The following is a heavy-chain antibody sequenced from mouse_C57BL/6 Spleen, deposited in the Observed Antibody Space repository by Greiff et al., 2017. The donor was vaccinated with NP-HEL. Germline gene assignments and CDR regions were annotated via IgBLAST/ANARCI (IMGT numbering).Heavy chain of an antibody. Sequence: QVQLQQSGAELARPGASVKLSCKASGYTFTSYGISWVKQRTGQGLEWIGEIYPRSGNTYYNEKFKGKATLTADKSSSTAYMELRSLTSEDSAVYFCAREGGRVTTHYAMDYWGQGTSVTVSS. D-gene: IGHD2-13*01. V-gene: IGHV1-81*01. J-gene: IGHJ4*01. CDR3: AREGGRVTTHYAMDY. CDR1: GYTFTSYG. CDR2: IYPRSGNT.